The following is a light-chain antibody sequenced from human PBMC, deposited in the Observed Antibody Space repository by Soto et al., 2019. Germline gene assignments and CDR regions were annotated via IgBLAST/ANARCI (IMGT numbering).Light chain of an antibody. CDR1: QNIFSY. V-gene: IGKV1-39*01. CDR2: AAS. J-gene: IGKJ2*01. Sequence: DIQMTQSPSSLSASVGDRVTITCRASQNIFSYLSWYQHKPGKAPKLLIYAASSLQSGVPSRFSGSGSGTDFALTISSLQPEDFATFYCQKSYSVPHTFGQGTKVEI. CDR3: QKSYSVPHT.